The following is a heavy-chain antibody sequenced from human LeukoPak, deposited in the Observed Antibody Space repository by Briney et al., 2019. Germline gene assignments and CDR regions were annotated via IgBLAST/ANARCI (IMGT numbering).Heavy chain of an antibody. D-gene: IGHD2-15*01. V-gene: IGHV1-2*02. CDR3: VTSTGYFDTWGAFDI. J-gene: IGHJ3*02. CDR1: GFIFTAFY. CDR2: INLNSGYT. Sequence: GSVKVSCKTSGFIFTAFYLHWVRQAPGRGLEWMAWINLNSGYTNYAQNFQGRVTMTRDTPISTAYMDLSSLRSDDTAVYYCVTSTGYFDTWGAFDIWGQGTMVTVSS.